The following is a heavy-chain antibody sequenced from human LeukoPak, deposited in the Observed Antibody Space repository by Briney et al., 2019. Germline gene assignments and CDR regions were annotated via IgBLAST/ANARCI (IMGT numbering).Heavy chain of an antibody. J-gene: IGHJ3*02. CDR2: INHSEST. CDR3: RAVAGRRGAFDI. V-gene: IGHV4-34*01. CDR1: GGSFSGYY. Sequence: PSETLSLTCAVYGGSFSGYYWRWIRQPPGKGLEWIGEINHSESTNYNPSLKSRVTISVDTSKNQFSLKLSSVTAADTAVYYCRAVAGRRGAFDIWGQGTMVTVSS. D-gene: IGHD6-19*01.